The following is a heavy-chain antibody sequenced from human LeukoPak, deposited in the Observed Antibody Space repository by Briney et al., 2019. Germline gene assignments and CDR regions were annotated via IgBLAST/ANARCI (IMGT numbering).Heavy chain of an antibody. V-gene: IGHV1-8*02. CDR2: MNPNSGNT. Sequence: ASVKVSCKASGGTFSSYAISWVRQATGQGLEWMGWMNPNSGNTGYAQKFQGRVTMTRNTSISTAYMELSSLRSEDTAVYYCARTSWGVRKNVDYWGQGTLVTVSS. D-gene: IGHD3-10*01. CDR1: GGTFSSYA. CDR3: ARTSWGVRKNVDY. J-gene: IGHJ4*02.